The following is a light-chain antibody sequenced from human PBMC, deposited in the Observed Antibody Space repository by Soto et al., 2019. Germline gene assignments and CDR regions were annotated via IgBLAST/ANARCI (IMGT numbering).Light chain of an antibody. Sequence: QSFLTQPPSASGTAGQRVTISCSGSSSNIGSNTVNWYQQLPGTAPKLLIYSTNQRPSGVPDRFSGSKSGTSASLAISGLQSEDEADYYCAAWDDSLNGYVFGTGTKVTVL. J-gene: IGLJ1*01. CDR2: STN. CDR1: SSNIGSNT. V-gene: IGLV1-44*01. CDR3: AAWDDSLNGYV.